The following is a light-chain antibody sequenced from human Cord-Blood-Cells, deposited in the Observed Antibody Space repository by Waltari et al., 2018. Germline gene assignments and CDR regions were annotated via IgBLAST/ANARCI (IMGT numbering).Light chain of an antibody. Sequence: QSALTQPASVSGSPGQSITISCTGTSSDVGGYNYVSWYQQHPGQAPKLMIYDVSNRPSGVSNRFSGSKSCNTASLTISGLQAEDEADYYCSSYTSSSTYVFGTGTKVTVL. CDR3: SSYTSSSTYV. J-gene: IGLJ1*01. CDR2: DVS. CDR1: SSDVGGYNY. V-gene: IGLV2-14*01.